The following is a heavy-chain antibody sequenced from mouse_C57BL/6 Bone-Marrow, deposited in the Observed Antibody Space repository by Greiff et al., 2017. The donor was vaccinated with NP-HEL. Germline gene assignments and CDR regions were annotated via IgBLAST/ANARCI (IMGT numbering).Heavy chain of an antibody. Sequence: VHLVESGAELARPGASVKLSCKASGYTFTSYGISWVKQRTGQGLEWIGEIYPRSGNTYYNEKFKGKATLTADKSSSTAYMELRSLTSEDSAVYFCANIYYYGRPWGQGTSVTVSS. CDR1: GYTFTSYG. J-gene: IGHJ4*01. CDR2: IYPRSGNT. CDR3: ANIYYYGRP. D-gene: IGHD1-1*01. V-gene: IGHV1-81*01.